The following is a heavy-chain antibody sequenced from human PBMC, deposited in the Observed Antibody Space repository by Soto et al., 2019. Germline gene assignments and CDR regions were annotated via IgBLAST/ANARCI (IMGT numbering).Heavy chain of an antibody. V-gene: IGHV4-39*01. CDR3: ARSQGITTFNWFDP. D-gene: IGHD3-3*01. J-gene: IGHJ5*02. CDR2: IHYSGTT. CDR1: GGSISSSGSY. Sequence: SETLSLTCTVSGGSISSSGSYGGWIRQSPGKGLQWIGSIHYSGTTYYNPSLKSRVTISIDTSKNQFSLRLSSVTAADTSFYYCARSQGITTFNWFDPWGQGTLVTSPQ.